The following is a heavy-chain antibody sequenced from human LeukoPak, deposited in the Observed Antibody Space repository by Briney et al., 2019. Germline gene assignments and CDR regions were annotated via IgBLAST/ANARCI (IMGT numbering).Heavy chain of an antibody. D-gene: IGHD3-10*01. CDR1: GYSISSGYY. CDR2: IYHSGST. J-gene: IGHJ4*02. V-gene: IGHV4-38-2*01. CDR3: ARVIRGYYYGSGSYYNPNFYFDY. Sequence: SETLSPTCAVSGYSISSGYYWGWIGQPPGKGLEWIGSIYHSGSTYYNPSLKSRVTISVDTSKNQFSLKLSSVTAADTAVYYCARVIRGYYYGSGSYYNPNFYFDYWGQGTLVTVSS.